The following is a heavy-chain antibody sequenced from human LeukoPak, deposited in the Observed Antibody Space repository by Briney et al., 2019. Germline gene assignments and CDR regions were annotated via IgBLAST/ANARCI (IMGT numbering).Heavy chain of an antibody. J-gene: IGHJ4*02. CDR2: ISGSGGST. CDR1: GFTFSSYA. Sequence: PGGSLRLSCAASGFTFSSYAMSWVRQAPGKGLEWVSTISGSGGSTYYADSVKGRFTISRDNSKNTLYLQVNSLRAEDTAEYYCAKVNGYCSTTRCFFGYWGQGTLVTVSS. D-gene: IGHD2-2*01. CDR3: AKVNGYCSTTRCFFGY. V-gene: IGHV3-23*01.